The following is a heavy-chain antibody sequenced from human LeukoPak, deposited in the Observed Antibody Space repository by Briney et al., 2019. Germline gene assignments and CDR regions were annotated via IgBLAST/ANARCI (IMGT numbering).Heavy chain of an antibody. Sequence: ASVKVSCKASGYTFTGYHMHWVRQAPGQGLEWMGRINPNSGDTNYAQKFQGRVTMTRDTSISTAYMELSRLRSDDTAVYYCARDYCSSTSCLFDYWGQGTLATVSS. D-gene: IGHD2-2*01. CDR1: GYTFTGYH. CDR2: INPNSGDT. CDR3: ARDYCSSTSCLFDY. V-gene: IGHV1-2*06. J-gene: IGHJ4*02.